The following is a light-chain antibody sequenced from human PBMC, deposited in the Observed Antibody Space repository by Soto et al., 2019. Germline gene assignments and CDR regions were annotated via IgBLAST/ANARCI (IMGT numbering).Light chain of an antibody. CDR1: SSNIGGGYD. V-gene: IGLV1-40*01. CDR3: LSFDSSLSVV. J-gene: IGLJ2*01. CDR2: GNT. Sequence: HSVLTQPPSVSGAPGQRVTISCTGSSSNIGGGYDVHWYQQLPGRAPKLLIYGNTNRPSGVPDRFSGSKSGTSASLAITGLQAEDEADYYCLSFDSSLSVVFGGGTKLTVL.